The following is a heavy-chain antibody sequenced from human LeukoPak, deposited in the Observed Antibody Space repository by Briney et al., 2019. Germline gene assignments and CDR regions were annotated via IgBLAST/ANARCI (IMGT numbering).Heavy chain of an antibody. Sequence: GESLKISCKGFGYSFTDYWIGWVRQMPGKGLEWMGIIYPGDSDTRYSPSFQGQVTISADKSISTAYLQWSSLKASDTAMYYCARHSLAVGYYDSSGYYSWLDPWGQGTLVTVSS. CDR2: IYPGDSDT. V-gene: IGHV5-51*01. J-gene: IGHJ5*02. D-gene: IGHD3-22*01. CDR1: GYSFTDYW. CDR3: ARHSLAVGYYDSSGYYSWLDP.